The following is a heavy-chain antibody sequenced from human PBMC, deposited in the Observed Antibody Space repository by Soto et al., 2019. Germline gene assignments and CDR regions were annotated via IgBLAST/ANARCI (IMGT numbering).Heavy chain of an antibody. D-gene: IGHD3-16*01. V-gene: IGHV4-34*12. CDR2: LIHGGST. CDR3: ARSPLGYDYVRQTWREVGDSFDI. CDR1: GASLGGFH. J-gene: IGHJ3*02. Sequence: SETLSLTCAICGASLGGFHWTWLRQAPGKGLEWIGELIHGGSTNYNPSLKSRVSFSLDTSKNQFSLHLMSVTAADTAVYYCARSPLGYDYVRQTWREVGDSFDIWGRGTMVTVSS.